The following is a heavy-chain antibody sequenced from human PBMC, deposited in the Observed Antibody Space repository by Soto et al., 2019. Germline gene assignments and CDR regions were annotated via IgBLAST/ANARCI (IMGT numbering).Heavy chain of an antibody. CDR1: GGSISSSSYY. V-gene: IGHV4-39*01. CDR2: IYYSGST. J-gene: IGHJ5*02. Sequence: SETLSLTCTVSGGSISSSSYYWGWIRQPPGKGLEWIGSIYYSGSTYYNPSLKSRVTISVDTSKNQFSLKLSSVTAADTAVYYCARDGIAAAGTGVLYNWFDPWGQGTLVTVSS. CDR3: ARDGIAAAGTGVLYNWFDP. D-gene: IGHD6-13*01.